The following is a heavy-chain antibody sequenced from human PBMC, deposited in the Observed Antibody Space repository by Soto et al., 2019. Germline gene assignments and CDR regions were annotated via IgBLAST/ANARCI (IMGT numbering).Heavy chain of an antibody. CDR1: GFTFSSYA. CDR3: ARSSLRIVTTNFDS. V-gene: IGHV3-23*01. CDR2: ISGSGGNA. Sequence: EVQLLESGGGLVQPGGSLRLSCAASGFTFSSYAMSWVRQAPGKGLEWVSTISGSGGNAYYADSVEGRFTISRDNAQNSLSLQMDSLRDEDTAIYYCARSSLRIVTTNFDSWGQGTQVTVSS. D-gene: IGHD5-12*01. J-gene: IGHJ5*01.